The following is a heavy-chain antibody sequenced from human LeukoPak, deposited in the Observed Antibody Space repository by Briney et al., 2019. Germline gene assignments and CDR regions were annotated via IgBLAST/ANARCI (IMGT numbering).Heavy chain of an antibody. CDR1: GGSISSYY. CDR2: IYYSGST. J-gene: IGHJ4*02. CDR3: ARGNWNLELDY. Sequence: KTSETLSLTCTVSGGSISSYYWSWIRQPPGKGLEWIGYIYYSGSTNYNPSLKSRVTISVDTSKNQFSLRLSSVTAADTAVYYCARGNWNLELDYWGQGTLVTVSS. V-gene: IGHV4-59*12. D-gene: IGHD1-7*01.